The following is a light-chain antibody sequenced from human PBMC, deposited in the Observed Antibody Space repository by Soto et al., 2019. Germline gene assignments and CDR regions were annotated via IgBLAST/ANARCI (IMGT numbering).Light chain of an antibody. Sequence: EIVMTQSPSTLSVSPGDGVTLSCRASQIVTSYLAWYQQKPGQAPRLLIFGTSTRATGIPARFSGSGSGTEFPLTSSILQSEDFAVYYCQQYNNWLTFGQGARLEIK. CDR3: QQYNNWLT. CDR2: GTS. J-gene: IGKJ5*01. CDR1: QIVTSY. V-gene: IGKV3-15*01.